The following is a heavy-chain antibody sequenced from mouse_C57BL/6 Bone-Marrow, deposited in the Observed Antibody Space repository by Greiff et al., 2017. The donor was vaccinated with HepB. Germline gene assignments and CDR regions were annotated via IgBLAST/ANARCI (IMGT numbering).Heavy chain of an antibody. CDR3: TTLYGGDY. CDR2: IDPENGDT. J-gene: IGHJ2*01. CDR1: GFNIKDDY. D-gene: IGHD1-1*02. Sequence: EVQLKQSGAELVRPGASVKLSCTASGFNIKDDYMHWVKQRPEQGLEWIGWIDPENGDTEYASKFQGKATITADTSSNTAYLQLSSLTSEDTAVYYCTTLYGGDYWGQGTTLTVSS. V-gene: IGHV14-4*01.